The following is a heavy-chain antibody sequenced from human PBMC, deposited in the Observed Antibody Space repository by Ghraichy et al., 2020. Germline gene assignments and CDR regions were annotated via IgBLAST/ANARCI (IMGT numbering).Heavy chain of an antibody. V-gene: IGHV1-2*02. CDR2: INPYSGGT. D-gene: IGHD3-3*01. Sequence: ASVKVSCKASGYTFTGYYMHWVRQAPGQGLEWMGWINPYSGGTNYAQKFQGRVTMTRDTSISTAYMELSGLRSDDTAVYYCARGGLRFLELHWFDPWGQGTLVTVSS. J-gene: IGHJ5*02. CDR3: ARGGLRFLELHWFDP. CDR1: GYTFTGYY.